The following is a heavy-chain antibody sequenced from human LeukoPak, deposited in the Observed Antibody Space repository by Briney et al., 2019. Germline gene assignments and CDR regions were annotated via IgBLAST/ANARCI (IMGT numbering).Heavy chain of an antibody. V-gene: IGHV3-48*03. CDR3: ARARGLTLFYYGLDV. CDR2: IGGSGGTI. CDR1: GFIFSNYE. Sequence: QPGGSLRLSCAASGFIFSNYEMVWVRQAPGKGLEWLSYIGGSGGTIYYADSVKGRFTISRENSKNSLYLQMNSVRVEHSAVYYCARARGLTLFYYGLDVWGRGTTVTVSS. J-gene: IGHJ6*02. D-gene: IGHD3-9*01.